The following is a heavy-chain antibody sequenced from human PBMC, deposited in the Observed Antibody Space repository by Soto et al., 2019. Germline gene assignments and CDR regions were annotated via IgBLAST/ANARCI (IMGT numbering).Heavy chain of an antibody. J-gene: IGHJ4*02. V-gene: IGHV1-18*01. Sequence: GASVKVSFKASGYTFTSYGISWVRQAPGQGLEWMGWISAYNGNTNYAQKLQGRVTMTTDTSTSTAYMELRSLRSDDTAVYYCARAQRGRAKGANVGAPHFDYWGQGTLVTVSS. CDR2: ISAYNGNT. CDR3: ARAQRGRAKGANVGAPHFDY. D-gene: IGHD1-26*01. CDR1: GYTFTSYG.